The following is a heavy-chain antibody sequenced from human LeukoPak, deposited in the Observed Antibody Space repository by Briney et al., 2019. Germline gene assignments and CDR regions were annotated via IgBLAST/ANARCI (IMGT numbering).Heavy chain of an antibody. CDR3: AREGDLMGATMDS. V-gene: IGHV3-21*01. CDR2: ITGGDVFI. D-gene: IGHD3-16*01. Sequence: GGSLRLSCAASGFTFSSYTFDWVRQAPGKGLEWVSSITGGDVFIYQADSVKGRFTVSRDNAKNTLYLQINRLRAEDTAVYYCAREGDLMGATMDSWGQGTLVTVSS. CDR1: GFTFSSYT. J-gene: IGHJ5*01.